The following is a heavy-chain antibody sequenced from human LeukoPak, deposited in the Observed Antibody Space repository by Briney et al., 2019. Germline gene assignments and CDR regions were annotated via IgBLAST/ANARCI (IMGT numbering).Heavy chain of an antibody. CDR2: ISAYNGKT. CDR3: ATPRHIVVVTASPYYYYGMDV. Sequence: ASVKVSCKASGYRYTSYGITWVRQAPGQGLEWMGWISAYNGKTDYAQRFQGRVTMTTDSSTSTAYMELRSLRSDDTAVYYCATPRHIVVVTASPYYYYGMDVWGQGTTVTVSS. CDR1: GYRYTSYG. V-gene: IGHV1-18*01. J-gene: IGHJ6*02. D-gene: IGHD2-21*02.